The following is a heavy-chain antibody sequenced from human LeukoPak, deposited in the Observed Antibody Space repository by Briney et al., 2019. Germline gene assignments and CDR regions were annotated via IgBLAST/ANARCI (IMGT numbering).Heavy chain of an antibody. CDR1: GFTVSSKY. Sequence: GGSLRLSCAASGFTVSSKYMSWVRQAPGKGLEWVSVIYSGGSTYYADSVKGRFTISRDNSKNTLYLQMNSLRAEDTAVYYCASSYDFWSGFDAFDIWGQGTMVTVSS. D-gene: IGHD3-3*01. J-gene: IGHJ3*02. CDR3: ASSYDFWSGFDAFDI. CDR2: IYSGGST. V-gene: IGHV3-53*01.